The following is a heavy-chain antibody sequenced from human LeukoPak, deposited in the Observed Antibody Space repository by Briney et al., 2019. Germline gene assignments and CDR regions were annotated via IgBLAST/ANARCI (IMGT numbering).Heavy chain of an antibody. D-gene: IGHD6-13*01. J-gene: IGHJ4*02. CDR2: ISSSGTYI. CDR3: AGAASGTDFDS. Sequence: GGSLRLSCSASGFTFSSYSMNWVRQAPGKGLEWVSSISSSGTYIYYTDSVKGRFTISRDNAKNSLYLQVNSLRVEDTAVYYCAGAASGTDFDSWGQGTLVTVSS. V-gene: IGHV3-21*01. CDR1: GFTFSSYS.